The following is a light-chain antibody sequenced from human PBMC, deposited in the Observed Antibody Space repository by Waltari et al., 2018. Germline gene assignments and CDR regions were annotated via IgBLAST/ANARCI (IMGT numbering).Light chain of an antibody. V-gene: IGLV3-25*03. J-gene: IGLJ3*02. CDR3: QSADSSGTLWV. Sequence: SYELTQPPSVSVSPGQTARITCSGDALPKQYAYWYQQKPGQAPVLVLYKDSERPSGIPARFTGSSSGTTVTLTISGVQAEDEADYYCQSADSSGTLWVFGGGTKLTVL. CDR1: ALPKQY. CDR2: KDS.